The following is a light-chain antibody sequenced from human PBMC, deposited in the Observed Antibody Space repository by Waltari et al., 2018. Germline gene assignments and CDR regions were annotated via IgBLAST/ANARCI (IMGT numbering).Light chain of an antibody. CDR2: DVS. J-gene: IGLJ2*01. Sequence: QSVLTQPASVSGSPGQSITISCTGITTDIGSYNSVSWYLQHPGKAPKLLIFDVSNRPPGVSNRFSGSKSGNTVSLTISGLQDEGEAVYYCSSYTRSRVTFGGGTKLTVL. CDR3: SSYTRSRVT. CDR1: TTDIGSYNS. V-gene: IGLV2-14*03.